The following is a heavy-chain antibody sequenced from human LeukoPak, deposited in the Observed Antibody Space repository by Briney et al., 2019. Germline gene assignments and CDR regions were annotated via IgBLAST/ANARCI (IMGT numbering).Heavy chain of an antibody. V-gene: IGHV3-23*01. D-gene: IGHD2-2*01. CDR2: ISGSGGST. CDR1: GFTFSSYA. CDR3: AKGGQGYCSSTSCFNFDY. J-gene: IGHJ4*02. Sequence: GGSLRLSCAASGFTFSSYAMSWVRQAPGKGLEWVSAISGSGGSTYYADSVKGRFTISRDNSKNTLDLQMKSLRAEDTAVYYCAKGGQGYCSSTSCFNFDYWGQGTLVTVSS.